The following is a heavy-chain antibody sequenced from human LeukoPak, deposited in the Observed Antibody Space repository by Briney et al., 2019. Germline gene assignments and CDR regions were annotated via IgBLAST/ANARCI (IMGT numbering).Heavy chain of an antibody. V-gene: IGHV4-39*02. CDR1: GGSISSSSYY. Sequence: PSETLSLTCIVSGGSISSSSYYWGWIRQPPGKGLEWIGSIYYSGSTYYNPSLKSRVTISVDTSKNQFSLKLSSVTAADTAVYYCATDSSGWYDNWFDPWGQGTLVTVSS. J-gene: IGHJ5*02. CDR2: IYYSGST. D-gene: IGHD6-19*01. CDR3: ATDSSGWYDNWFDP.